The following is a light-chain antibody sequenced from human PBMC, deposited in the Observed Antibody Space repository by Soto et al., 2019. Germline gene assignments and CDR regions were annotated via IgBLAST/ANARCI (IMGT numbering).Light chain of an antibody. CDR1: QGISSY. V-gene: IGKV1-9*01. CDR3: QQFNSYPLT. Sequence: DIQLTQSPSFLSASVGDRVTITCRASQGISSYLAWYQQKPGKAPKLLIYAASTLQSGVPLRFSGSGSGTEFTLTISSLQPEDFATFYCQQFNSYPLTFGPGTKVDIK. CDR2: AAS. J-gene: IGKJ3*01.